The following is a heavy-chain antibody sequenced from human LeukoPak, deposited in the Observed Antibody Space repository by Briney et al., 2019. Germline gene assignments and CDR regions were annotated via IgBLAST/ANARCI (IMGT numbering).Heavy chain of an antibody. Sequence: KSSETLSLTCTVSGGSISSYYWSWIRQPPGKGLEWIGYIYYNGSTNYSPSLKSRVTISVDTSKNQFSLKLSSVTAADTAVYYCAIPREGLRNLRAFDYWGQGTLVTVSS. CDR3: AIPREGLRNLRAFDY. CDR2: IYYNGST. CDR1: GGSISSYY. J-gene: IGHJ4*02. D-gene: IGHD5-12*01. V-gene: IGHV4-59*12.